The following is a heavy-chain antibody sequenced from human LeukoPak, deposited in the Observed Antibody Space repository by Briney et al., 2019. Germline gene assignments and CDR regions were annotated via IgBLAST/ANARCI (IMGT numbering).Heavy chain of an antibody. CDR2: ISDSGST. CDR1: GGSISSYY. V-gene: IGHV4-59*08. J-gene: IGHJ4*02. Sequence: SETLSLTCTASGGSISSYYWSWIRQPPGKGLEWIGYISDSGSTNYNPSLKSRVTISVDTSKKQFSLKLTSVTAADTAVYYCARPSNYYYSSGSFGYWGQGTLVTVSS. D-gene: IGHD3-22*01. CDR3: ARPSNYYYSSGSFGY.